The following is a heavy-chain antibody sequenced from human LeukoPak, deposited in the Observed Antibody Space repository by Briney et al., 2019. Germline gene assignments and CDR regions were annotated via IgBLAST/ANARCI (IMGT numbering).Heavy chain of an antibody. V-gene: IGHV1-18*01. CDR3: AGDYRARVGRHSDLGGECDY. J-gene: IGHJ4*02. Sequence: ASVTVSCKASGYTFTSYGFSWVRQAPGQGLEWMGWISAYNGDTKYAQRYQGRVTLTTDTSTGTAYMELRSLRYDDTAVYYCAGDYRARVGRHSDLGGECDYWGQGTLVTVSS. CDR2: ISAYNGDT. CDR1: GYTFTSYG. D-gene: IGHD1-26*01.